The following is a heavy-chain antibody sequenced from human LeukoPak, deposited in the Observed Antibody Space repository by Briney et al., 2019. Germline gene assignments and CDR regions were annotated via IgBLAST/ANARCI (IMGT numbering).Heavy chain of an antibody. CDR3: AELGITMIGGV. CDR2: IRSTGSST. Sequence: PGGSLRLSCTASGFTFRDYYVTWIRQAPGKGLEWVSYIRSTGSSTAYADSVKGRFTISRDNAKSSLYLQMNSLRAEDTAVYYCAELGITMIGGVWGKGTTVTISS. D-gene: IGHD3-10*02. CDR1: GFTFRDYY. J-gene: IGHJ6*04. V-gene: IGHV3-11*04.